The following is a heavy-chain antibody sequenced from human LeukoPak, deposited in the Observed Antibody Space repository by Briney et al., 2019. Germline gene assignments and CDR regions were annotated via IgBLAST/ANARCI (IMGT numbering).Heavy chain of an antibody. V-gene: IGHV1-2*02. CDR1: GYTFTGYY. CDR3: ARGLKYYDFWSGLDY. D-gene: IGHD3-3*01. CDR2: VNPNSGGT. J-gene: IGHJ4*02. Sequence: ASVKVSCKASGYTFTGYYMHWVRQPPRQGLERMGWVNPNSGGTNYAQKLQGRLTMTRDTSISTAYMELSRLRSDDTAVYYWARGLKYYDFWSGLDYWGQGTLVTVSS.